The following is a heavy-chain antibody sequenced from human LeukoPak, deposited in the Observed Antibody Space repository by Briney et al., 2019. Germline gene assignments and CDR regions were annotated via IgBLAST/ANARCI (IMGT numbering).Heavy chain of an antibody. Sequence: GESLKISCKGAGYSFTSYWIGWVRQMPGKGLEWMGNIYPGDSDTRYSPSFQGQVTISADKSISTAYLQWSSLKASDTAMYYCARHTDYYDSSGYFEIDYWGQGTLVTVSS. J-gene: IGHJ4*02. CDR2: IYPGDSDT. CDR1: GYSFTSYW. V-gene: IGHV5-51*01. D-gene: IGHD3-22*01. CDR3: ARHTDYYDSSGYFEIDY.